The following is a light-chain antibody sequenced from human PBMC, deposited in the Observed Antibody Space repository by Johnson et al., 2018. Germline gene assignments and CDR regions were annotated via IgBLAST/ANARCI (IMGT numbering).Light chain of an antibody. V-gene: IGLV1-51*02. Sequence: QSVLTQPPSVSAAPGQKVTISCSGSSSNIGNNYVSWYQQLPGTAPKLLIYENNKRPSGIPDRFSGSKSGTSATLGITGLQTGDEAGYYCGTWASSLSAGNVSVTGTTVSVL. CDR1: SSNIGNNY. CDR2: ENN. CDR3: GTWASSLSAGNV. J-gene: IGLJ1*01.